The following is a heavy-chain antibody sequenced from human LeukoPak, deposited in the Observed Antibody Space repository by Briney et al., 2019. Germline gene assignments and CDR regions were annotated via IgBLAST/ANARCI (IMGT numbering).Heavy chain of an antibody. V-gene: IGHV1-46*01. D-gene: IGHD3-22*01. CDR3: ARESDSRQGFDH. CDR1: GYTFTSYG. CDR2: INPSGGNT. J-gene: IGHJ4*02. Sequence: ASVKLSCKASGYTFTSYGVSWVRQAPGQGLEWMGIINPSGGNTNYAQKFQGRVTMTTDTSTSTVYMELSSLRSADTALYYCARESDSRQGFDHWGQGTLVTVFS.